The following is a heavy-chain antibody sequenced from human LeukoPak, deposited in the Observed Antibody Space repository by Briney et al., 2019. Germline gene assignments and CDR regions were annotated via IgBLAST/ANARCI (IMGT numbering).Heavy chain of an antibody. CDR2: ISYDGGNK. CDR3: ARAPGYGAAYYFDY. D-gene: IGHD1-1*01. CDR1: GFTFSNYA. V-gene: IGHV3-30*04. J-gene: IGHJ4*02. Sequence: GRSLRLSCADSGFTFSNYAMHWVRQAPGKGLEWVAVISYDGGNKYSADSVKGRFTISRDNSKNTLFLQMNGLRAEDTAVYYCARAPGYGAAYYFDYWGQGTLVTVSS.